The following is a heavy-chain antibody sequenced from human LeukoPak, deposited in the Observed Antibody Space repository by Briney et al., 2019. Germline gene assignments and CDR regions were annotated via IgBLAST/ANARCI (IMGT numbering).Heavy chain of an antibody. CDR2: VSGSGGYT. Sequence: GGSLRLSCAATGFTFSNYAMNWVRQAPGKGLGWVSAVSGSGGYTYYVDSVRGRFTISRDNSKNTLYLQLNSLTAEDTAVYYCAKARDIVVVPAAMCALDVWGQGTTVTVSS. D-gene: IGHD2-2*01. J-gene: IGHJ6*02. CDR1: GFTFSNYA. CDR3: AKARDIVVVPAAMCALDV. V-gene: IGHV3-23*01.